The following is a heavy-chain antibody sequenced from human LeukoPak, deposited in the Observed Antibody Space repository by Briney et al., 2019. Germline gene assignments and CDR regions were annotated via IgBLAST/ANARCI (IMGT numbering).Heavy chain of an antibody. CDR1: GYTFTSYG. Sequence: ASVKVSCKASGYTFTSYGISWVRQAPGQGLEWVGWISAYNGNTNYAQKLQGRVTMTTDTSTSTPYMELRSLRSDDTAVYYCARILMDYYDSSGYAYYMDVWGKGTTVTVSS. CDR3: ARILMDYYDSSGYAYYMDV. CDR2: ISAYNGNT. V-gene: IGHV1-18*01. D-gene: IGHD3-22*01. J-gene: IGHJ6*03.